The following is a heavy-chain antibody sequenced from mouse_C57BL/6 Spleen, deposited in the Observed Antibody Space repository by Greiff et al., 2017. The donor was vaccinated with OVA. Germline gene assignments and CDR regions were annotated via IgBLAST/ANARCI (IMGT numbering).Heavy chain of an antibody. D-gene: IGHD1-1*01. J-gene: IGHJ2*01. V-gene: IGHV1-55*01. CDR1: GYTFTSYC. Sequence: QVQLQQPGAELVKPGASVKMSCKASGYTFTSYCITWVKQRPGQGLEWIGDIYPGSGSTNYNEKFKSKATLTVDTSSSTASLHLSSLPSDDSAVYYCARYPSSYYVSSYYFDYWGPCTTLTVSS. CDR2: IYPGSGST. CDR3: ARYPSSYYVSSYYFDY.